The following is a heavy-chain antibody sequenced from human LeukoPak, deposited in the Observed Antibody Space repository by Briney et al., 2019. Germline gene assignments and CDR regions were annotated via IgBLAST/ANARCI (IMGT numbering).Heavy chain of an antibody. V-gene: IGHV3-53*04. CDR1: GFTVSSNY. CDR3: ARDQYYYGSGSYLPSAYGMDV. J-gene: IGHJ6*02. CDR2: ICSGGST. D-gene: IGHD3-10*01. Sequence: PGGSLRLSCAASGFTVSSNYMSWVRQAPGKGLEWVSVICSGGSTYYADSVKGRFTISRHNSKNTLYLQMNSLRAEDTAVYYCARDQYYYGSGSYLPSAYGMDVWGQGTTVTVSS.